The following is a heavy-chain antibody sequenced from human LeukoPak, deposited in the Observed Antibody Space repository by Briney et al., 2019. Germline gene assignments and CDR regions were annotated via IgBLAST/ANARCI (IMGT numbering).Heavy chain of an antibody. Sequence: KPGGSLTLSCAASGFTFTKAWXXXXRQAPXXXLXXVGRIKSIPDGGTTXYAAPVKGRFTVXRDDSKTTAYLQMNSLKTEDTAVYYCFTLRGDDFWGQGTLVAVSS. J-gene: IGHJ5*01. CDR2: IKSIPDGGTT. D-gene: IGHD3-16*01. CDR3: FTLRGDDF. V-gene: IGHV3-15*01. CDR1: GFTFTKAW.